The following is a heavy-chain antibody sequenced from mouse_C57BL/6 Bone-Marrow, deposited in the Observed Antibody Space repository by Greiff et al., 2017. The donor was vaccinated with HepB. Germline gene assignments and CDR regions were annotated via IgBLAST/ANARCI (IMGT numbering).Heavy chain of an antibody. CDR2: IYPSDSET. J-gene: IGHJ3*01. Sequence: QVQLQQPGAELVRPGSSVKLSCKASGYTFTSYWMDWVKQRPGQGLEWIGNIYPSDSETHYTQKFKDKATLTVNKSSSTAYMQLSSLTSEDSAVYYCARGGGFAYWGQGTLVTVSA. V-gene: IGHV1-61*01. CDR1: GYTFTSYW. CDR3: ARGGGFAY.